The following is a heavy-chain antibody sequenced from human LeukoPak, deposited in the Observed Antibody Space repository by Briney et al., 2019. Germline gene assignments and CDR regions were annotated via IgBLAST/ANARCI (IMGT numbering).Heavy chain of an antibody. Sequence: SETLSLTCNVSGGSINIYYWSWIRQPPGKGLEWIGYIYYSGSTNYNPSLQSRVTISVDTSKNQVSLKLSSVTAADTAVYYCARHTTIVHFDYWGQGTLVTVSS. CDR1: GGSINIYY. J-gene: IGHJ4*02. CDR3: ARHTTIVHFDY. D-gene: IGHD3-10*01. CDR2: IYYSGST. V-gene: IGHV4-59*08.